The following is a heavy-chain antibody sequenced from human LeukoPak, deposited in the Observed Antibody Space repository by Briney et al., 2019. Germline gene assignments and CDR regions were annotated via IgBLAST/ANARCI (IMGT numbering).Heavy chain of an antibody. V-gene: IGHV3-72*01. CDR1: GFTFSDHY. D-gene: IGHD3-10*01. Sequence: PGGSLRLSCAASGFTFSDHYMDWVRQAPGKGLEWVARSWDKANSYTTEYAASVKGRFTISRDDSKNSLYLEMNSLETEDTAVYYCARRGTGPYYPFDYWGQGTLVTVSS. CDR2: SWDKANSYTT. J-gene: IGHJ4*02. CDR3: ARRGTGPYYPFDY.